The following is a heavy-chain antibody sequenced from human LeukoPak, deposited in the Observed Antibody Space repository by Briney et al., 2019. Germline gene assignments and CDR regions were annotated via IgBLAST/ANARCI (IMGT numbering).Heavy chain of an antibody. CDR2: ISTYNGNT. J-gene: IGHJ4*02. V-gene: IGHV1-18*01. CDR1: GYTFNIYG. Sequence: ASVKVSCKDSGYTFNIYGIGWVRQAPGQGLEWMGWISTYNGNTDYAQKVQGRVTLTTDIPTNTAYMELRSLRSDDTAIYYCARGDSGPDYWGQGTLVTVSS. D-gene: IGHD6-19*01. CDR3: ARGDSGPDY.